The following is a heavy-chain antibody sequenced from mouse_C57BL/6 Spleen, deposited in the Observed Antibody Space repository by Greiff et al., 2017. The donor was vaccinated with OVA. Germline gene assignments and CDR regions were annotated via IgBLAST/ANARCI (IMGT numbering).Heavy chain of an antibody. D-gene: IGHD1-1*01. Sequence: EVKLVESGAELVRPGASVKLSCTASGFNIKDDYMHWVKQRPEQGLEWIGWIDPENGDTEYASKFQGKATITADTSSNTAYLQLSSLTSEDTAVYYCTLYDYYGSSLWFAYWGQGTLVTVSA. CDR3: TLYDYYGSSLWFAY. V-gene: IGHV14-4*01. J-gene: IGHJ3*01. CDR2: IDPENGDT. CDR1: GFNIKDDY.